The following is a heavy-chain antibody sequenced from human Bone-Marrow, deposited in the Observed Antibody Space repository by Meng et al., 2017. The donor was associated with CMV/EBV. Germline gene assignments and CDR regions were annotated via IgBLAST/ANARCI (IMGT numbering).Heavy chain of an antibody. CDR2: IKQDGSEK. V-gene: IGHV3-7*01. D-gene: IGHD3-22*01. J-gene: IGHJ4*02. CDR1: GFTFNTYW. CDR3: ARDAYYYDSSGYPAEYDY. Sequence: GESLKISCVASGFTFNTYWMSWVRQAPGKGLEWVANIKQDGSEKYYVDSVKGRFTISRDNAKNSLYLQMNSLRAEDTAVYYCARDAYYYDSSGYPAEYDYWGQGTLVTVSS.